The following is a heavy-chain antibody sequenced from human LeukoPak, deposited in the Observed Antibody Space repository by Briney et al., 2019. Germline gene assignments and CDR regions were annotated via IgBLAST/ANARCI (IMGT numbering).Heavy chain of an antibody. D-gene: IGHD3-10*01. CDR2: ISYDGSNK. CDR3: AKGAPYYYGSGSYWYFDY. V-gene: IGHV3-30*18. Sequence: GGSLRLSCAASGFTFSSYSMHWVRQAPGKGLEWVAVISYDGSNKYYVDSVKGRFTISRDNSKNTLYLQMNSLRAEDTAVYYCAKGAPYYYGSGSYWYFDYWGQGTLVTVSS. J-gene: IGHJ4*02. CDR1: GFTFSSYS.